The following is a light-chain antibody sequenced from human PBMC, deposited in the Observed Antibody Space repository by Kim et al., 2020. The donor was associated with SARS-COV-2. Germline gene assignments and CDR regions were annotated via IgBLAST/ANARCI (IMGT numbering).Light chain of an antibody. J-gene: IGKJ4*01. CDR2: GAS. V-gene: IGKV3-15*01. CDR1: QSVSSN. CDR3: QQYNNWPLT. Sequence: EIVMPQSPATLSVSPGERATLSCRASQSVSSNLAWYQQKPGQAPRLLIYGASTRATGIPARFSGSGSGTEFTLTISSLQSEDFAVYYCQQYNNWPLTFGGGTKV.